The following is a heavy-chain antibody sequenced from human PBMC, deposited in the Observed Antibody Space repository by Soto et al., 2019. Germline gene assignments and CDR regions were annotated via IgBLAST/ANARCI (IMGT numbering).Heavy chain of an antibody. CDR3: SILYSGITGAAGRRVGWFDT. CDR1: GGSISSRSYY. D-gene: IGHD1-20*01. Sequence: QLQLQESGPGLVKLSETLSLTCTVSGGSISSRSYYCGWVRQPPGKGLEWFGSLSYTGSPSYNPPHKSRCSISVDASKIHLSLKPDSVSAPDRTAYYCSILYSGITGAAGRRVGWFDTWAQRTLLALAS. J-gene: IGHJ5*02. CDR2: LSYTGSP. V-gene: IGHV4-39*01.